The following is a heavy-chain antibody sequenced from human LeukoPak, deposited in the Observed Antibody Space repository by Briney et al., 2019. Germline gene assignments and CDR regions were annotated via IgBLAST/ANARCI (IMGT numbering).Heavy chain of an antibody. J-gene: IGHJ4*02. Sequence: GGSLRLSCAASGFSLDRYSMNWVRQAPGKGLEWVSLISSASSYIYDSDSVEGRFTISRDNAKNSLYLQMNSLRAEDTAVYYCARLFGYCSGGNCYEDFFDYWGRGTLVSVSS. CDR3: ARLFGYCSGGNCYEDFFDY. D-gene: IGHD2-15*01. CDR1: GFSLDRYS. V-gene: IGHV3-21*01. CDR2: ISSASSYI.